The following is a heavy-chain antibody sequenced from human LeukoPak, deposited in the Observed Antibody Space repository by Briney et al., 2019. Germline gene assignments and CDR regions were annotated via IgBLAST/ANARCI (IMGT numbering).Heavy chain of an antibody. Sequence: PSETLSLTCTVSGGSISSSSYYWGWIRQPPGKGLEWIGYIYYSGSTNYNPSLKSRVTISVDTSKNQFSLKLSSVTAADTAVYYCARGLVVNFDYWGQGTLVTVSS. J-gene: IGHJ4*02. CDR3: ARGLVVNFDY. CDR2: IYYSGST. V-gene: IGHV4-61*05. CDR1: GGSISSSSYY. D-gene: IGHD2-2*01.